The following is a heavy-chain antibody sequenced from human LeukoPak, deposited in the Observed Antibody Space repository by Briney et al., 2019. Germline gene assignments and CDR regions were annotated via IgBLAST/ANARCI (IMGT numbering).Heavy chain of an antibody. V-gene: IGHV3-66*01. CDR1: GLSVSSNY. J-gene: IGHJ4*02. Sequence: PGGSLRLSCVASGLSVSSNYMSWVRQAPGKGLEWVSVIYRDGSSYYAESVKGRFTISRDNSKNTLYIQMNSLRAEDTAVYYCAKPWDYWGLGTLVTVSS. CDR3: AKPWDY. CDR2: IYRDGSS.